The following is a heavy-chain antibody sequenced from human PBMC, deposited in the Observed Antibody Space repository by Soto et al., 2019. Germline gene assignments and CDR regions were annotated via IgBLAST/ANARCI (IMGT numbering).Heavy chain of an antibody. J-gene: IGHJ6*02. D-gene: IGHD2-2*01. CDR3: SFGEECRYCYDGMDV. CDR1: GLTFSSYS. V-gene: IGHV3-48*01. CDR2: ISSSSSTI. Sequence: EVQLVESGGGLVQRGGSLRLSCAASGLTFSSYSMNWVRQAPGKGLEWVSYISSSSSTIYYADSVKGRFTISRDNAKKSLYLQMNSLRAEDTAAYYCSFGEECRYCYDGMDVWGQGTTVTVSS.